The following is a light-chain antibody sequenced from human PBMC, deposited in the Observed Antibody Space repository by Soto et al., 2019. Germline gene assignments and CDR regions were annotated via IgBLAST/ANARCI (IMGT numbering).Light chain of an antibody. CDR2: DAS. CDR1: RSVSSY. J-gene: IGKJ5*01. CDR3: QQRSNWPPAIT. V-gene: IGKV3-11*01. Sequence: EIVLTKSPATLSLSPGESSTLSCRAIRSVSSYLAWYQQKPGQAPRLLIYDASSRPTDIPARFSGSGSGTDFTLTISSLEPEDFAVYYCQQRSNWPPAITFGQGTRLEIK.